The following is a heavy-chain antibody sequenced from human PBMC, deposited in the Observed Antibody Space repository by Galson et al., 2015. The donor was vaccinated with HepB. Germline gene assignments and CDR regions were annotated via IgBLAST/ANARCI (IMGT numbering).Heavy chain of an antibody. CDR2: ISGSADST. V-gene: IGHV3-23*01. D-gene: IGHD5-18*01. CDR1: GFTFGDYT. J-gene: IGHJ6*02. Sequence: SLRLSCAASGFTFGDYTMSWFRQAPGKGLEWVSTISGSADSTNYVDSVKGRFTISRDNSKKMVYLQMNSLRAEDTALYYCGKDPVRASYRPYGMDVWGQGTTVTVSS. CDR3: GKDPVRASYRPYGMDV.